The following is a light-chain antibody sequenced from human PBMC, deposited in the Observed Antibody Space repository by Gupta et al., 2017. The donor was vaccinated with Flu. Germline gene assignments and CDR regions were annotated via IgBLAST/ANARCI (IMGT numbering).Light chain of an antibody. Sequence: AIRMTQSPSSLSASIGDRVTITCRASQDISGFLAWYQQKPGRAPKFLIYAGSTLQSGVPSRFSGSRSGTDFSLIISGLQSEDFATYYCHQYFSFPRTFGGGTKVEIK. CDR1: QDISGF. CDR2: AGS. V-gene: IGKV1-8*01. J-gene: IGKJ4*01. CDR3: HQYFSFPRT.